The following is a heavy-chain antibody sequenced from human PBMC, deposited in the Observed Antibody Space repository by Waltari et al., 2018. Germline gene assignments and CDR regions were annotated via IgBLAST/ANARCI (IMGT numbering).Heavy chain of an antibody. CDR1: GGSISSYY. J-gene: IGHJ6*03. CDR2: IYYSGST. V-gene: IGHV4-59*01. D-gene: IGHD3-3*01. CDR3: ARDASGDFWSGGEEYYYYYMDV. Sequence: QVQLQESGPGLVKPSETLSLTCTAPGGSISSYYWSWIRQPPGKGLEWIGYIYYSGSTNYNPSLKSRVTISVDTSKNQFSLKLSSVTAADTAVYYCARDASGDFWSGGEEYYYYYMDVWGKGTTVTISS.